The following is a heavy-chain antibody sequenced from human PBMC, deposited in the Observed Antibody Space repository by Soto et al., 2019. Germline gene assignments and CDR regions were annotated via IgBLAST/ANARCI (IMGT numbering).Heavy chain of an antibody. J-gene: IGHJ5*02. CDR2: IYSDGRT. Sequence: GGSLRLSCAVSGFTVNTNYMSWLRQAPGKGPEWVSVIYSDGRTDYADSVKGRFTISRDNSKNTIYLQMSRLSPEDTAVYYCASRTSDLGGFDPWGQGTLVTVSS. D-gene: IGHD3-10*01. CDR1: GFTVNTNY. CDR3: ASRTSDLGGFDP. V-gene: IGHV3-53*01.